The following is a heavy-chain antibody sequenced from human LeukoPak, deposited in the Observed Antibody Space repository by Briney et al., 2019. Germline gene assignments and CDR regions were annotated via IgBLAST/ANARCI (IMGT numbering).Heavy chain of an antibody. CDR1: GGSISSTSYY. CDR3: ARVHYYVSGTYGFDY. CDR2: IYYSGST. Sequence: SETLSLPCTVSGGSISSTSYYWGWIRQPPGKGLEWIGSIYYSGSTYYNPSLKSRVTISVDTSKTQFSLRLSSVTAADTAVYYCARVHYYVSGTYGFDYWGQGTLVTVSS. V-gene: IGHV4-39*01. J-gene: IGHJ4*02. D-gene: IGHD3-10*01.